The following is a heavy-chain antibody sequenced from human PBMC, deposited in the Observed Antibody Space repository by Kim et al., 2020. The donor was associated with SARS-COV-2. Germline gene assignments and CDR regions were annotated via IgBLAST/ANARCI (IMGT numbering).Heavy chain of an antibody. D-gene: IGHD3-16*01. Sequence: SETLSLTCAVYGGSFSGYYWSWIRQPPGKGLEWIGEINHSGSTNYNPSLKSRVTISVDTSKNQFSLKLSSVTAADTAVYYCARGPLGRAFDIWGQGTMVTVSS. J-gene: IGHJ3*02. V-gene: IGHV4-34*01. CDR1: GGSFSGYY. CDR3: ARGPLGRAFDI. CDR2: INHSGST.